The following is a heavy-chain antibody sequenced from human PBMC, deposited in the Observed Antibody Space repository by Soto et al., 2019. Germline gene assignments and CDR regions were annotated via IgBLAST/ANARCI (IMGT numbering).Heavy chain of an antibody. D-gene: IGHD3-3*01. CDR3: ARRLALSITIFGVVSDY. Sequence: PSETLSLTCTVSGGSISSSSYYWGWIRQPPGKGLEWIGSIYYSGSTYYNPSLKSRVTISVDTSKNQFSLKLSSVTAADTAVYYCARRLALSITIFGVVSDYWGQGTLVTAPQ. CDR2: IYYSGST. J-gene: IGHJ4*02. CDR1: GGSISSSSYY. V-gene: IGHV4-39*01.